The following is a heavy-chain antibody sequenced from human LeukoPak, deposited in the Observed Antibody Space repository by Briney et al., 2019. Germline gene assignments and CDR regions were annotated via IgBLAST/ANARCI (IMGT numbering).Heavy chain of an antibody. CDR2: IYYSGST. CDR3: ARTSSYYYDSSGQEDAFDI. J-gene: IGHJ3*02. Sequence: SETLSLTCTVSGGSISSYYWSWIRQPPGKGLEWIGYIYYSGSTNYNPSLRSRVTISVDTSKNQFSLKLSSVTAADTAVYYCARTSSYYYDSSGQEDAFDIWGQGTMVTVSS. D-gene: IGHD3-22*01. CDR1: GGSISSYY. V-gene: IGHV4-59*08.